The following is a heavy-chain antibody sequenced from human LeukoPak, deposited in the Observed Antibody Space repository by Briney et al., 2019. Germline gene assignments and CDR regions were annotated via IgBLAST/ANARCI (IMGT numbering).Heavy chain of an antibody. CDR1: GFTFSSYS. J-gene: IGHJ4*02. D-gene: IGHD1-26*01. CDR2: IYYSGSP. Sequence: AGGSLRLSCAASGFTFSSYSMNWVRQPPGKGLEWIGSIYYSGSPYSNPSLKSRVTISVDTSKNQFSLRLSSVTAADTAVYYCARDGGIVGAPFDYWGQGTLVTVSS. CDR3: ARDGGIVGAPFDY. V-gene: IGHV4-38-2*02.